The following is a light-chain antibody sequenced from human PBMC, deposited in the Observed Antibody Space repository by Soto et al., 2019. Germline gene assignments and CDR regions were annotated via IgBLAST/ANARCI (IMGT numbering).Light chain of an antibody. CDR2: GAS. CDR1: ESVTSGY. J-gene: IGKJ3*01. CDR3: EQYGSSPT. V-gene: IGKV3-20*01. Sequence: EIVLTQSPGTLSLSPGERATLSCRASESVTSGYLAWYQQKPGQAPRLLIYGASSRAPGIPDRFSGSGSGTDFPLTISRLESEDFAVYYCEQYGSSPTFGPGTTVDI.